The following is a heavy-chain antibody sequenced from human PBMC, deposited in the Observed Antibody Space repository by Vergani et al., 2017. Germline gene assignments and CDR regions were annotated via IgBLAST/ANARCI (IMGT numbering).Heavy chain of an antibody. D-gene: IGHD1-26*01. J-gene: IGHJ5*02. CDR1: GGSISSGDYY. CDR3: ARGRGSYYRVSWFDP. Sequence: QVQLQESGPGLVKPSQTLSLTCTVSGGSISSGDYYWSWIRQPPGKGLEWIGYIYYSGSTYYNPSLKRRVTISVDTSKNQFSLKLSSVTAADTAVYYCARGRGSYYRVSWFDPWGQGTLVTVSS. V-gene: IGHV4-30-4*01. CDR2: IYYSGST.